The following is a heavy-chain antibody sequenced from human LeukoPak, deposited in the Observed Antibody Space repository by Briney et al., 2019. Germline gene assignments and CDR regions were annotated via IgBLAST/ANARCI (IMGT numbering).Heavy chain of an antibody. D-gene: IGHD6-13*01. J-gene: IGHJ4*02. CDR3: ARVNTDIGAAGTARHVDY. V-gene: IGHV4-34*01. CDR2: INHSGST. CDR1: GGSFSGYY. Sequence: SETLSLTCAVYGGSFSGYYWSWIRQPPGKGLEWIGEINHSGSTNYNPSLKSRVTISVDTSKNQFSLKLSSVTAADTAVYYCARVNTDIGAAGTARHVDYWGQGTLVTVSS.